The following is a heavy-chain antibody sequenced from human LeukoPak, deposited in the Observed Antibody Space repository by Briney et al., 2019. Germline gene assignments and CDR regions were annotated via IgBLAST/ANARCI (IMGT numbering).Heavy chain of an antibody. J-gene: IGHJ4*02. Sequence: SETLSLTCTVSGGSINGYYWRWIRQPPGKGLEWTGYIYYSGSTNYNPSPRSRVTITVDTSKNQFSLNLSSVTAADPAVEYCARLGSFSGPDYWGQGTLVTVSS. CDR1: GGSINGYY. CDR3: ARLGSFSGPDY. CDR2: IYYSGST. V-gene: IGHV4-59*08. D-gene: IGHD3-10*01.